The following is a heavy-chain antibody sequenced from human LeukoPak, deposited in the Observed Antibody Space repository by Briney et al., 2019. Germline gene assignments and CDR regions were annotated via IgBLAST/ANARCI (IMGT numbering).Heavy chain of an antibody. CDR1: VCPVSSGNYY. V-gene: IGHV4-61*01. Sequence: SGTLSLTRTVSVCPVSSGNYYWSWIRQPPGKGLEWIGYIYYSGSTNYYPSRKSRVTISVDTSKNQFSLKLTSVTAADTAVYYCARDIYSSSWTAPYSWGQGTLVTVSS. CDR3: ARDIYSSSWTAPYS. J-gene: IGHJ4*02. CDR2: IYYSGST. D-gene: IGHD6-13*01.